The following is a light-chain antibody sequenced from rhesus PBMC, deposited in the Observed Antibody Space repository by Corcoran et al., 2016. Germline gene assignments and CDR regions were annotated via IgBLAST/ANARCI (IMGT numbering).Light chain of an antibody. J-gene: IGKJ3*01. CDR3: QHNYGTPFT. CDR1: ENVNNY. CDR2: KAS. Sequence: DIQMTQSPSSLSASVGDRVTITCRASENVNNYLNWYQQKPGKAPKLLIYKASTLQSGVPSRFSGSGSGTDYTFTISNLQSEDVATYYCQHNYGTPFTFGPGTKLDIK. V-gene: IGKV1-74*01.